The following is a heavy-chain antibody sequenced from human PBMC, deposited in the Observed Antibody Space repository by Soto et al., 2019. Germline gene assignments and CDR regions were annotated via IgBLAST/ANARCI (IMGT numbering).Heavy chain of an antibody. CDR2: IRGKSRNYAT. D-gene: IGHD3-16*01. Sequence: EVQLVESGGGLVQPGGSLQLSCAASDFTFGDSAVHWIRQASGNGLEWVGRIRGKSRNYATGYAASVKGRFTISRDDSRNTAYLQMSSLKAEDTAVYDCAYDLHYGLDIWGQGTLVTVSS. J-gene: IGHJ1*01. CDR3: AYDLHYGLDI. V-gene: IGHV3-73*01. CDR1: DFTFGDSA.